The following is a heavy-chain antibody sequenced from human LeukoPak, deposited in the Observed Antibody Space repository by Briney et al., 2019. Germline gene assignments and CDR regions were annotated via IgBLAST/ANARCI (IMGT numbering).Heavy chain of an antibody. CDR3: ARFDDSSSFDY. CDR1: GGSFSGYY. J-gene: IGHJ4*02. Sequence: SETLSLTCAVYGGSFSGYYWSWIRQPPGKGLEWIGEINHSGSTNYNPSLKSRVTISVDTSKNQFSLKLSSVTAADTAVYYCARFDDSSSFDYWGQGTLVTVSS. V-gene: IGHV4-34*01. D-gene: IGHD6-6*01. CDR2: INHSGST.